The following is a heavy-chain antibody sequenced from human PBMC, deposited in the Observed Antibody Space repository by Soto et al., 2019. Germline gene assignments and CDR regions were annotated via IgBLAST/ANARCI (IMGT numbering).Heavy chain of an antibody. J-gene: IGHJ4*02. CDR3: ARLRGSSSWYDYLDY. V-gene: IGHV4-59*08. CDR1: GGSISSYY. Sequence: PSETLSLTCTVSGGSISSYYWSWIRQPPGKGLEWIGYIYYSGSTNYNPSLESRVTISVDTSKNQFSLKLSSVTAADTAVYYCARLRGSSSWYDYLDYWGQGTLVTVSS. D-gene: IGHD6-13*01. CDR2: IYYSGST.